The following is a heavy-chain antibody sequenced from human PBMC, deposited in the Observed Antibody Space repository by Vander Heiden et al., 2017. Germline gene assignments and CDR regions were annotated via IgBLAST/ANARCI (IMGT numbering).Heavy chain of an antibody. D-gene: IGHD2-15*01. CDR2: IKSEADSRTT. V-gene: IGHV3-15*01. J-gene: IGHJ4*02. Sequence: EVQLVASGGGLVKPGGSLRLFCAASGFTFSNAWMSWVRQAPGKGLEWVDRIKSEADSRTTADAVTVRGSITISKADTKLTLYMQMMSLKTEDTAVYYCATSRVSAASRVDYWGQGTLVTVSS. CDR1: GFTFSNAW. CDR3: ATSRVSAASRVDY.